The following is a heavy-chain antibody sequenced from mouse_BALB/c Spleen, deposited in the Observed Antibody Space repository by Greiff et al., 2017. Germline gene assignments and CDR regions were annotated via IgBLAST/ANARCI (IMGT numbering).Heavy chain of an antibody. Sequence: QVQLQQSGAELVRPGSSVKISCKASGYAFSSYWMNWVKQRPGQGLEWIGQIYPGDGDTNYNGKFKGKATLTADKSSSTAYMQLSSITSEDSAVYFCARGSRGGYAMDYWGQGTSVTVSS. V-gene: IGHV1-80*01. J-gene: IGHJ4*01. CDR3: ARGSRGGYAMDY. CDR1: GYAFSSYW. CDR2: IYPGDGDT.